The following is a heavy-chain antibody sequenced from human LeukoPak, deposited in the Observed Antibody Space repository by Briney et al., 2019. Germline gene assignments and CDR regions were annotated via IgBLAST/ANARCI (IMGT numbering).Heavy chain of an antibody. V-gene: IGHV3-48*01. D-gene: IGHD4-17*01. Sequence: GGSLRLSCTASGFTFSTYSMNWVRQAPGKGLEWVSSISSSSSTIYYADSVKGRFTISRDNAKNSLYLQMNSLRAEDTAVYYCARTVTLDGMDVWGQGTTVTVSS. CDR2: ISSSSSTI. CDR1: GFTFSTYS. CDR3: ARTVTLDGMDV. J-gene: IGHJ6*02.